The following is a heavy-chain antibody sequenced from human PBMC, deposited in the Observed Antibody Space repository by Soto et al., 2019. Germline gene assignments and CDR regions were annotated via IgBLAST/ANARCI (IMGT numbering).Heavy chain of an antibody. V-gene: IGHV1-69*12. CDR3: ARDRGYCISTSCYADY. J-gene: IGHJ4*02. D-gene: IGHD2-2*01. Sequence: QVQLVQSGAEVKKPGSSVKVSCKASGGTFSSYAISWVRQAPGQGLEWMGGIIPIFGTANYAQKFQGRVTITADESTSTADMELSSLRSEATAVYYCARDRGYCISTSCYADYWGQGTLVTVSS. CDR1: GGTFSSYA. CDR2: IIPIFGTA.